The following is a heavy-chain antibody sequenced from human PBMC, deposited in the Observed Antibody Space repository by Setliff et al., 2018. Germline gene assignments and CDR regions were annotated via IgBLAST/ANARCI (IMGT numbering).Heavy chain of an antibody. CDR3: AREPSPSDALDI. J-gene: IGHJ3*02. V-gene: IGHV4-61*02. CDR2: IYSIGSA. Sequence: SETLSLTCTVSGGSITSGNNYWSWIRQPAGKGLEWIGRIYSIGSATYNPSLKGRVTISLDRSENEFSLNLTSVTAADTAVYFCAREPSPSDALDIWGQGTVVTVSS. CDR1: GGSITSGNNY.